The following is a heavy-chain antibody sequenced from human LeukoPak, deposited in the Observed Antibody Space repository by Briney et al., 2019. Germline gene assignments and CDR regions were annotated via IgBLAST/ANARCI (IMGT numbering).Heavy chain of an antibody. CDR3: ARDRDSSGYYNYFDY. J-gene: IGHJ4*02. V-gene: IGHV3-33*01. D-gene: IGHD3-22*01. CDR2: IWYDGSNK. CDR1: GFTFSSYG. Sequence: PGGSLRLSCAASGFTFSSYGMHWVRQAPGKGLEWVAVIWYDGSNKYYADSVKGRFTISRDNSKNTLYLQMNSLRAEDTAVYYCARDRDSSGYYNYFDYWGQGTLVTVSS.